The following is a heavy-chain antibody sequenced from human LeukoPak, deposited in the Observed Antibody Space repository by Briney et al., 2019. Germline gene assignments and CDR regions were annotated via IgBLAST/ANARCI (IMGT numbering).Heavy chain of an antibody. D-gene: IGHD3-22*01. V-gene: IGHV3-30*02. CDR2: IRYDGSNK. CDR1: GFTFSIYD. CDR3: AKPDHYDSSGYPWFDP. J-gene: IGHJ5*02. Sequence: GGSLRLSCAASGFTFSIYDMHGVRKAPGKRLEGVTFIRYDGSNKYYADSVKGLFTISRDNSKNTLYLQMNSLRAEDTAVYYCAKPDHYDSSGYPWFDPWGQGTLVTVSS.